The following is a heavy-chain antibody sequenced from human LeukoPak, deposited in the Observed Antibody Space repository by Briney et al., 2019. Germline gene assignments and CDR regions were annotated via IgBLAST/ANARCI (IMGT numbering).Heavy chain of an antibody. V-gene: IGHV1-69*01. CDR1: GGTFSRYA. J-gene: IGHJ3*02. D-gene: IGHD2-2*02. CDR3: VRGLRVPAVIVGAFDI. Sequence: ASVNVSCKASGGTFSRYAISWVRQAPGQGLEWMGGIIPIFGTANYAQKFQGRVTITADESTSTAYMELSSLRSEDTAVYYCVRGLRVPAVIVGAFDIWGQGTMVTVSS. CDR2: IIPIFGTA.